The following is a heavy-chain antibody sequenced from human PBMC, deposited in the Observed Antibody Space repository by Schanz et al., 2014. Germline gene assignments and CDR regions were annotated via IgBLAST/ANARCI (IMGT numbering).Heavy chain of an antibody. J-gene: IGHJ4*02. D-gene: IGHD6-13*01. Sequence: EVQLVESGGGLVQPGGSLRLSCAASGFTFSTYCMSWVRQAPGKGLEWVANIKQDESERSYVDSVKGRFTISRDNAKNSLYLQMNSLGAEDTAVYYCAKEGVTAAGTLYWGQGTLVTVSS. V-gene: IGHV3-7*01. CDR3: AKEGVTAAGTLY. CDR1: GFTFSTYC. CDR2: IKQDESER.